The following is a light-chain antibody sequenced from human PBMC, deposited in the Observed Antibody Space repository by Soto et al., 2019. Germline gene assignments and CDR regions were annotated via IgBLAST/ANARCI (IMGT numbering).Light chain of an antibody. Sequence: DIPMTQSPSPLSASVGDRVTITCRASESIRTWLAWYQHKPGKAPTLLIYDAPSLESGVPSRFSGGGSGTEFTLTISSLQPDDFATYYCQQYNSSPTFGQGTKVDIK. CDR2: DAP. V-gene: IGKV1-5*01. J-gene: IGKJ1*01. CDR3: QQYNSSPT. CDR1: ESIRTW.